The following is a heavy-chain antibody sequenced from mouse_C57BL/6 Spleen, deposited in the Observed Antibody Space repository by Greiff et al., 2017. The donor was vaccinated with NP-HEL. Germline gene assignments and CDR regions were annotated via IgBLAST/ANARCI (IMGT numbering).Heavy chain of an antibody. CDR2: INPGSGGT. V-gene: IGHV1-54*01. D-gene: IGHD3-3*01. CDR3: AREGGRGWYFDV. J-gene: IGHJ1*03. CDR1: GYAFTNYL. Sequence: QVQLQQSGAELVRPGTSVKVSCKASGYAFTNYLIEWVKQRPGQGLEWIGVINPGSGGTNYNEKFKGKATLTADKSSSTAYMQLSSLTSEDSAVYFCAREGGRGWYFDVWGTGTTVTVSS.